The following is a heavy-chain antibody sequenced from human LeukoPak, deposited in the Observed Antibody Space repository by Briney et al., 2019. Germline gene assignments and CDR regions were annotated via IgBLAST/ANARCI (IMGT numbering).Heavy chain of an antibody. D-gene: IGHD5-12*01. CDR1: GFTFSIYN. J-gene: IGHJ4*02. CDR3: TSNSGYEKGF. CDR2: ILYDGSKK. V-gene: IGHV3-30*04. Sequence: GRSLRLSCAASGFTFSIYNMNWVRQAPGKGLEWVAVILYDGSKKYYADSVQGRFIISRDNSKNMLYLQMNSLRTEDTAVYYCTSNSGYEKGFWGQGNLVTVSS.